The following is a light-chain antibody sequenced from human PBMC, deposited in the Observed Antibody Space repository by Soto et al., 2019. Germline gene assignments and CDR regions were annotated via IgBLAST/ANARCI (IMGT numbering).Light chain of an antibody. CDR1: QSIDTIS. CDR2: GAS. CDR3: QHYDTSLST. J-gene: IGKJ4*01. Sequence: DIVLTQSPGTLSLSPGERATLSCRASQSIDTISLAWYQQKPGQAPRLLIYGASTRSPGIPDRFGGSGSGTDFTLTISRLEPEDFAVYYCQHYDTSLSTFGGGTTV. V-gene: IGKV3-20*01.